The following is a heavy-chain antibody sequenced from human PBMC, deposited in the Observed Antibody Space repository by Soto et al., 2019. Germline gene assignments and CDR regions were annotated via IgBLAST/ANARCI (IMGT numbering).Heavy chain of an antibody. J-gene: IGHJ3*02. CDR1: GGTLSSYA. CDR2: IIPIFGTA. D-gene: IGHD2-8*02. V-gene: IGHV1-69*13. CDR3: ARDVSVPWYIDAFDI. Sequence: SLKPSSKAPGGTLSSYAMSWVRQASGQGLEWMGGIIPIFGTANYAQKFQGRVTITADESTSTAYMELSSLRSEDTAVYYCARDVSVPWYIDAFDIWGQGTMVTVSS.